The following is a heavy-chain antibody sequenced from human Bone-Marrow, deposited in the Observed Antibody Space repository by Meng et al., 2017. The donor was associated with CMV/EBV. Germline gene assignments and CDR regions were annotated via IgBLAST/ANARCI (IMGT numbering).Heavy chain of an antibody. V-gene: IGHV3-30*04. D-gene: IGHD2-2*01. CDR1: GFTFSSYA. CDR2: ISYDGSNK. CDR3: AREPFNCSSTSCANYYGMDV. J-gene: IGHJ6*02. Sequence: GESLKISCAASGFTFSSYAMHWVRQAPGKGLEWVAVISYDGSNKYYADSVKGRFTIYRDNSKNTLYLQMNSLRVEDTAVYYCAREPFNCSSTSCANYYGMDVWGQGTTVTVSS.